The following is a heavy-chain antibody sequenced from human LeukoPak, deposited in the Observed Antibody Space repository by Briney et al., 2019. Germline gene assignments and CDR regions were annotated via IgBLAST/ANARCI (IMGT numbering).Heavy chain of an antibody. Sequence: GGSLRLSCAASGFTFSSYGMHWVRQAPGKGLEWVAFIWYDGSNKYYADSVKGRFTISRDNSKNTLYLQMNSLRAEDTAVYYCAKAAGYSSGWSDYYFDYWGQGTLVTVSS. CDR3: AKAAGYSSGWSDYYFDY. J-gene: IGHJ4*02. D-gene: IGHD6-19*01. CDR1: GFTFSSYG. CDR2: IWYDGSNK. V-gene: IGHV3-30*02.